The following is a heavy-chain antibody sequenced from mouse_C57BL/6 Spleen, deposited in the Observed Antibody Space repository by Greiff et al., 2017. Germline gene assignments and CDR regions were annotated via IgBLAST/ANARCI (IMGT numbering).Heavy chain of an antibody. J-gene: IGHJ3*01. CDR2: IYPGDGDT. V-gene: IGHV1-80*01. Sequence: VKLVESGAELVKPGASVKISCKASGYAFSSYWMNWVKQRPGKGLEWIGQIYPGDGDTNYNGKFKGKATLTADKSSSKASMQLSSLPSEDSAVYFCARGYASSHFAYWGQGTLVTVSA. D-gene: IGHD1-1*01. CDR3: ARGYASSHFAY. CDR1: GYAFSSYW.